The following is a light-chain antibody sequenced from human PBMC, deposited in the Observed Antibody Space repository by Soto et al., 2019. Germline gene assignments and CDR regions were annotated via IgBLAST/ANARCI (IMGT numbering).Light chain of an antibody. J-gene: IGLJ3*02. CDR2: VVS. Sequence: QSGLTQPASVSGSPGQSITISCTGTSSDVGGYNYVSWFQQHPGKAPKLMIYVVSNRPSGISNRFSGSKSGNTASLTISGLQAEDEADYYCSSYTTSSSWVFGGGTKVTVL. CDR1: SSDVGGYNY. V-gene: IGLV2-14*01. CDR3: SSYTTSSSWV.